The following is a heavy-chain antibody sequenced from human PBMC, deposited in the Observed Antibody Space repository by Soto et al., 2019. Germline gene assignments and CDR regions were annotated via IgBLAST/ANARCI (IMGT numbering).Heavy chain of an antibody. D-gene: IGHD2-15*01. V-gene: IGHV1-69*12. J-gene: IGHJ6*02. CDR1: GGAFSDYA. CDR3: ASWLKGPDIGNYYYGMDV. Sequence: QVQLVQSGAEVKKPGSSVKVSCKASGGAFSDYAFRWVRQAPGQGLEWLGGIMPIFRAPDYAQKFQGRVTITADEFTSTAYMEMNSLRSEDTAVYYCASWLKGPDIGNYYYGMDVWGQGTTVTVS. CDR2: IMPIFRAP.